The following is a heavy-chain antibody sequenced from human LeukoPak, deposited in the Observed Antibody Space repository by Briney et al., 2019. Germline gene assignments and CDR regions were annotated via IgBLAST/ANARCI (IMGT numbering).Heavy chain of an antibody. CDR1: GGSISSGDYY. CDR2: IYYSGST. D-gene: IGHD2-21*02. CDR3: ARVFFVVVTGRFDP. V-gene: IGHV4-30-4*01. Sequence: PSETLSLTCTVSGGSISSGDYYWSWIRQPPGKGLEWIGYIYYSGSTYYNPSLKSRVTISVDTSKNQFSLKLSSVTAADTAVYYCARVFFVVVTGRFDPWGQGTLVTVSS. J-gene: IGHJ5*02.